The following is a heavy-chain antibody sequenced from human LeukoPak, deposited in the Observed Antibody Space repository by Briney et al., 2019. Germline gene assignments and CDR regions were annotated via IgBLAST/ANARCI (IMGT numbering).Heavy chain of an antibody. Sequence: GGSLRLSCAASGFTFSSYSMNWVRQAPGKGLEWVSSISSSSSYIYYADSVKGRFTISRDNAKNSLYLQMNSLRAEDTAVYYCARDRGSHFPVSNFDYWGQGTLVTVSS. J-gene: IGHJ4*02. V-gene: IGHV3-21*01. D-gene: IGHD2/OR15-2a*01. CDR3: ARDRGSHFPVSNFDY. CDR2: ISSSSSYI. CDR1: GFTFSSYS.